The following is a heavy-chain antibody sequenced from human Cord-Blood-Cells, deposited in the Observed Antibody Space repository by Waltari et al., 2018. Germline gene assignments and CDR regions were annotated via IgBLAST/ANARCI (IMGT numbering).Heavy chain of an antibody. D-gene: IGHD6-19*01. CDR2: ISYDGSNK. CDR3: ATHRGGAVAAEYFQH. V-gene: IGHV3-30*04. Sequence: LVESGGGVVQPGRSLRLSCAASGFTFSSYAMHWVRQAPGKGLEWVAVISYDGSNKYYADSVKGRFTISRDNSKNTLYLQMNSLRAEDTAVYYCATHRGGAVAAEYFQHWGQGTLVTVSS. CDR1: GFTFSSYA. J-gene: IGHJ1*01.